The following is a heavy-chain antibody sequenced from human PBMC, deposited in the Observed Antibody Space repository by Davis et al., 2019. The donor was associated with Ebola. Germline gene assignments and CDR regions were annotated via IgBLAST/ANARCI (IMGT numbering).Heavy chain of an antibody. J-gene: IGHJ5*02. D-gene: IGHD4-17*01. Sequence: SVTVSFKASGYTLTSYGISWVRQPPGQGLEWMGWISSYNGNTNYAQKLQGRVTMTTDTSTSTAYMELRSLRSEDTAVYYCARAEYGDYNNWFDPWGQGTLVTVSS. CDR1: GYTLTSYG. CDR2: ISSYNGNT. V-gene: IGHV1-18*01. CDR3: ARAEYGDYNNWFDP.